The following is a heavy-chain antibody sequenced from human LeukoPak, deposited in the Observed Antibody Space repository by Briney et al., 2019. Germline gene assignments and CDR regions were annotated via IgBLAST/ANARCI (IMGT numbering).Heavy chain of an antibody. V-gene: IGHV4-4*07. Sequence: SETLSLSCTVSGGSFSTYYWSWIRQSAGKGLEWIGRIFSSGTSNYSPSLQSRVTMSVDTSRNQFSLTLSSVTAADTALYYCASRPPETTWYGVFDYWSQGILVTVSS. CDR3: ASRPPETTWYGVFDY. J-gene: IGHJ4*02. CDR2: IFSSGTS. D-gene: IGHD3-10*01. CDR1: GGSFSTYY.